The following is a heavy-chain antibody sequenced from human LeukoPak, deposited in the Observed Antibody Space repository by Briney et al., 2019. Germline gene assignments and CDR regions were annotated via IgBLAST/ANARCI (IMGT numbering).Heavy chain of an antibody. Sequence: GGSLRLSCAASGFTVSSNYMSWVRQAPGRGLEWVSVIYSGDSTYYADSVKGRFTISRDNSKNTLYLQMNSLRAEDTAVYYCAREYYDSSGYYYGNFDYWGQGTLVTVSS. CDR2: IYSGDST. CDR1: GFTVSSNY. J-gene: IGHJ4*02. D-gene: IGHD3-22*01. CDR3: AREYYDSSGYYYGNFDY. V-gene: IGHV3-66*01.